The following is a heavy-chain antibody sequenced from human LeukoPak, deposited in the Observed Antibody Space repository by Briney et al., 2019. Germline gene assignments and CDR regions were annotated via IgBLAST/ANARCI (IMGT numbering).Heavy chain of an antibody. Sequence: GGSLRLSCAASGLTFSTYAMHWVRQAPGKGLEWVAVISYDGSNKYYADSVNGRFTISRDNSKNTLYLQMNSLRGGDTAVYYCARVPPHCSGGRCYLELDYYYGMDVWGQGTTVTVSS. D-gene: IGHD2-15*01. CDR3: ARVPPHCSGGRCYLELDYYYGMDV. J-gene: IGHJ6*02. CDR2: ISYDGSNK. V-gene: IGHV3-30-3*01. CDR1: GLTFSTYA.